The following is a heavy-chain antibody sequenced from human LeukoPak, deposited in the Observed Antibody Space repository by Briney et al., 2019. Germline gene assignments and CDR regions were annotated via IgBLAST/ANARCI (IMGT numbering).Heavy chain of an antibody. CDR1: RFTVSSNY. Sequence: GAPRRLSCAASRFTVSSNYMSWVRQAPGKELEWGSDIYSGGSTYYADSVKGRFTISRHNSKNTLYLQMNSLRAEDTAVYYCASDIPQSYYYYGMDVWGQGTTVTVSS. CDR3: ASDIPQSYYYYGMDV. V-gene: IGHV3-53*04. D-gene: IGHD2-21*01. CDR2: IYSGGST. J-gene: IGHJ6*02.